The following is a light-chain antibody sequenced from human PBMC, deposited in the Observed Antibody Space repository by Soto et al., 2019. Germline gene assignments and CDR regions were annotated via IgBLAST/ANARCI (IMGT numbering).Light chain of an antibody. CDR3: MQGTHWTRT. Sequence: DVVMTQSPLSLPVTLGQPASISCRSSLGLVHSDGNTYLNWFHQRPGQSPRRLIYKVSNRDSGVPDRFSGSGSGTDFTLKISRVEAEDVGVYYCMQGTHWTRTFGEGTKVEIK. CDR2: KVS. J-gene: IGKJ1*01. V-gene: IGKV2-30*02. CDR1: LGLVHSDGNTY.